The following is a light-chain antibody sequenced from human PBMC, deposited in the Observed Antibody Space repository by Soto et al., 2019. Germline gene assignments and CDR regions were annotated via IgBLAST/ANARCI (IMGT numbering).Light chain of an antibody. Sequence: DIQMTQSPSSLSASVGDRVTITCRASQSISTYLNWYQQKPGKAPNLLIYAASSLQSGVPSRFSGSGTGTDFNLTITSLQPEDFATYYCQQTYSTPPVTFGGGTKVEIK. CDR3: QQTYSTPPVT. J-gene: IGKJ4*01. V-gene: IGKV1-39*01. CDR1: QSISTY. CDR2: AAS.